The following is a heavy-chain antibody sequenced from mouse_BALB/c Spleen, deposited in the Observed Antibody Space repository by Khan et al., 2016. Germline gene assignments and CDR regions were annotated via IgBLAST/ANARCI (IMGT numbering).Heavy chain of an antibody. J-gene: IGHJ3*01. CDR3: TTLVTH. V-gene: IGHV1-15*01. Sequence: QVQLKESGAELVRPGASVKLSCKALGYSFTDYEMHWVKQTPVHGLEWIGAIHPGSGGTAYNQKFKGKATLTAGKSSSTAYMELSSLTYEDSAVYNWTTLVTHWGQGTLVTVSA. CDR2: IHPGSGGT. D-gene: IGHD2-5*01. CDR1: GYSFTDYE.